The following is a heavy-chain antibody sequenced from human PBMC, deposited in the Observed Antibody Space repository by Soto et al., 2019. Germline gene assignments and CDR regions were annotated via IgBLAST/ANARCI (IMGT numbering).Heavy chain of an antibody. CDR2: IIPVTGTA. CDR3: ARLGLDLDFDH. J-gene: IGHJ4*02. V-gene: IGHV1-69*13. CDR1: GDPFSRFA. Sequence: WASVKVSCKSYGDPFSRFAVSWVRQASGEGLEWMGGIIPVTGTANYIDKFRGRLTITAAESSSTVYMEMTSLRYEDTAVYYCARLGLDLDFDHWGQGTLVTVSS.